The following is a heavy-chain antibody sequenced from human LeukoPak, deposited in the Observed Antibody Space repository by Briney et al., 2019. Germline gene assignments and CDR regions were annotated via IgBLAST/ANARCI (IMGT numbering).Heavy chain of an antibody. CDR3: ARDVYSSGWEFDY. J-gene: IGHJ4*02. V-gene: IGHV3-33*01. CDR2: IWYDGSNK. D-gene: IGHD6-19*01. CDR1: GFTFSSYG. Sequence: GRSLRLSCAASGFTFSSYGMHWVRQAPGKGLEWVAVIWYDGSNKYYADSVKGRFTISRDNSKNTLYLQMNSLRAEDTAVYYCARDVYSSGWEFDYWGQGTLVTVSS.